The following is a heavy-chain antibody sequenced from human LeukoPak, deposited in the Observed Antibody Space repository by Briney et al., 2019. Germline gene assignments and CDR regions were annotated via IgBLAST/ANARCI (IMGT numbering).Heavy chain of an antibody. Sequence: PGGSLRLSCAASGFSFSYHGMNWVRQPPGKGLAWVSRISPPGGGTYYADYVKGRFTISRDDSRNTLSFQMNSLRVEDTAVDYCARDLAWGALDYWGEGIMAAVSS. CDR1: GFSFSYHG. V-gene: IGHV3-23*01. J-gene: IGHJ4*02. CDR3: ARDLAWGALDY. D-gene: IGHD7-27*01. CDR2: ISPPGGGT.